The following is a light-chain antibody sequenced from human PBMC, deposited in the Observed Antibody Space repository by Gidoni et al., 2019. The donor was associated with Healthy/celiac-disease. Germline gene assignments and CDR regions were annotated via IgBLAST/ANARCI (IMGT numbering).Light chain of an antibody. Sequence: EIVLTPSPGTLSLSPGERATLSCRASQSVSSSYLAWYQQKPGQAPRLLIYGASSRATGIPDRFSGSGSGTDFTLTISRLEPEDFAVYYCQQYGSSPLTFGPGTKADIK. CDR2: GAS. CDR1: QSVSSSY. V-gene: IGKV3-20*01. J-gene: IGKJ3*01. CDR3: QQYGSSPLT.